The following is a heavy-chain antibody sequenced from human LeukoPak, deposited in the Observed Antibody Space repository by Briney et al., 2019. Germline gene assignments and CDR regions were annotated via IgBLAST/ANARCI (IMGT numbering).Heavy chain of an antibody. Sequence: GGSLRLSCAASGFTFSSYAMYWVRQAPGKGLEFVSVISSNGGNTYYPNSVKGRFTISRDNSKNMLYLQMNSLRAEDTAVFYCVRDKSSYYDILTGYYSFSGFDYWGQGTLVTVSS. CDR2: ISSNGGNT. J-gene: IGHJ4*02. V-gene: IGHV3-64*01. CDR3: VRDKSSYYDILTGYYSFSGFDY. D-gene: IGHD3-9*01. CDR1: GFTFSSYA.